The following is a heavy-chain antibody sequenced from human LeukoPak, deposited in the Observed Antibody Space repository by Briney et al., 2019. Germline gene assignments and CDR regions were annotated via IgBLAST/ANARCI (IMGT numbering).Heavy chain of an antibody. CDR2: IYYSGST. D-gene: IGHD3-22*01. J-gene: IGHJ3*02. Sequence: SQTLSLTCTVSGGSISSGDYYWSWIRQPPGKGLEWIGYIYYSGSTYYNPSLKSRVTISVDRSKNQFSLKLSSVTAADTAVYYCARASLTYYYDSSGYDGGYAFDIWGQGTMVTVSS. V-gene: IGHV4-30-4*01. CDR1: GGSISSGDYY. CDR3: ARASLTYYYDSSGYDGGYAFDI.